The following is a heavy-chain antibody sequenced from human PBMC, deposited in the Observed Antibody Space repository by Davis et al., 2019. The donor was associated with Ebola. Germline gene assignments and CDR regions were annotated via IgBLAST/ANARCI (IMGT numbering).Heavy chain of an antibody. Sequence: GESLKISCAASGFVFSDFSMNWVRQTPEKGLEWISYMSSSGDTTYYADSVKGRFTISRDNAKNSMYLQMNSLRVEDTAVYYCARRFDCWGRGTLVSVSS. CDR1: GFVFSDFS. CDR3: ARRFDC. J-gene: IGHJ4*02. V-gene: IGHV3-48*04. CDR2: MSSSGDTT.